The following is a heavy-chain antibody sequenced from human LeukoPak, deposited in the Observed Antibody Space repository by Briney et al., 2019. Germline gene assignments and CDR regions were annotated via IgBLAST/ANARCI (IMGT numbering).Heavy chain of an antibody. CDR1: GFAFDEHG. J-gene: IGHJ5*02. Sequence: GGSLRLSCTASGFAFDEHGMSWVRQVPGKGLEWLSYINIGGTNTHYADSVKGRFTISRDNAKKSLYLEMNNLRAEDTAVYYCATDGAGFDTWGQGVLVTVSS. CDR2: INIGGTNT. CDR3: ATDGAGFDT. V-gene: IGHV3-11*01.